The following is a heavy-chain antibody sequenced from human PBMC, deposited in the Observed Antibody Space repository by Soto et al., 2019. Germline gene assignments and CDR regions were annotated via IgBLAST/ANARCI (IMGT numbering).Heavy chain of an antibody. J-gene: IGHJ3*02. D-gene: IGHD3-16*01. V-gene: IGHV3-21*01. CDR2: ISSSSSYI. CDR3: ARDSLITRGDAFDI. Sequence: GGSLRLSCAASGFTFSSYSMNWVRQAPGKGLEWVSSISSSSSYIYYADSVKGRFTISRDNAKNSLYLQMNSLRAEDTAVYYCARDSLITRGDAFDIWGQGTMVTVSS. CDR1: GFTFSSYS.